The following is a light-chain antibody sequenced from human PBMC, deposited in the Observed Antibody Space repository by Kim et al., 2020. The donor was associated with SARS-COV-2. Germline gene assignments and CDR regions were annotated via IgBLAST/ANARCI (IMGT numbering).Light chain of an antibody. CDR3: QSYDINNPGV. V-gene: IGLV6-57*01. J-gene: IGLJ3*02. CDR1: TGSLANGF. Sequence: KTVHISCPRSTGSLANGFVPWYQHRPGTPPTTLISEDNQRPSGVPDLFSGSIAISSNSASLSLSGLKTEDESDYFCQSYDINNPGVFGGGTKLTVL. CDR2: EDN.